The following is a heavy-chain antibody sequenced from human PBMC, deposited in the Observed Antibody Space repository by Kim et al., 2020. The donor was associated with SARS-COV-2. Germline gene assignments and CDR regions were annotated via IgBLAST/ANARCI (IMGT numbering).Heavy chain of an antibody. Sequence: SLKSRVTISVDTSKNQFSLKLSSVTAADTAVYYCARGGNIVATIKNWFDPWGQGTLVTVSS. V-gene: IGHV4-34*13. J-gene: IGHJ5*02. D-gene: IGHD5-12*01. CDR3: ARGGNIVATIKNWFDP.